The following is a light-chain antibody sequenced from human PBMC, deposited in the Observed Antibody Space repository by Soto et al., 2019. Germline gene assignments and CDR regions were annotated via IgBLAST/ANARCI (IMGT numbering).Light chain of an antibody. CDR2: EVS. J-gene: IGLJ1*01. CDR3: SSYSSSSTLYV. CDR1: SSDVGGYKY. Sequence: QSVLTQPASVSGSPGQSITISCTGTSSDVGGYKYVSWYQQRPGKAPQLIIYEVSNRPSGISNRFSGSKSGNTASLTISGLQAEDEADYYCSSYSSSSTLYVSGSGTKVNGL. V-gene: IGLV2-14*01.